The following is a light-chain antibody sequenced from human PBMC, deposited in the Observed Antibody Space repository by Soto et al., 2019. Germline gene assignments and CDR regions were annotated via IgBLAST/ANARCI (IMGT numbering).Light chain of an antibody. CDR1: QSISSW. J-gene: IGKJ1*01. V-gene: IGKV1-5*01. CDR3: QQYNSYCREWT. Sequence: DIQMTQSPSTLSASVGDRVTITCRASQSISSWLAWYQQKPGKAPKLLIYDASSLESGVPSRFSGSGSGTEFTLTISSLQPDDFATYYCQQYNSYCREWTFGQGTKVDIX. CDR2: DAS.